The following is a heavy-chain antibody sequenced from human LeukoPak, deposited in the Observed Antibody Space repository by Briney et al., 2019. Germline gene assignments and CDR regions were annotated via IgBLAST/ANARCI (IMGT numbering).Heavy chain of an antibody. J-gene: IGHJ1*01. D-gene: IGHD3-22*01. CDR1: GFTFSSYA. CDR2: INHSGST. V-gene: IGHV4-34*01. CDR3: ARGRGDSSGYYYFQH. Sequence: GSLRLSCAASGFTFSSYAMSWIRQPPGKGLEWIGEINHSGSTNYNPSLKSRVTISVDTSKNQFSLKLSSVTAADTAVYYCARGRGDSSGYYYFQHWGQGTLVTVSS.